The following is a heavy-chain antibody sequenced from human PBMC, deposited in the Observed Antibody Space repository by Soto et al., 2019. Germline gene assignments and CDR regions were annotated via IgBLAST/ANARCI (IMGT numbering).Heavy chain of an antibody. CDR2: IHHTGYT. CDR3: ATKDNGKYFFDS. D-gene: IGHD1-26*01. Sequence: SETLSLTCGVSGSSISNDNWWVWIRQPPGKGLEWIGYIHHTGYTYSNPALKSRLTMSVDTSKNQFSLRLSSVTAVDTAVYYCATKDNGKYFFDSWAREPWSPSPQ. J-gene: IGHJ4*02. V-gene: IGHV4-28*01. CDR1: GSSISNDNW.